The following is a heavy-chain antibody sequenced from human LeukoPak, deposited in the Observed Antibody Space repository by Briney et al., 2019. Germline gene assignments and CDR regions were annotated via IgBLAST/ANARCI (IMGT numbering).Heavy chain of an antibody. V-gene: IGHV4-59*08. CDR2: IYYSGGT. J-gene: IGHJ6*02. CDR1: GGSISSYY. CDR3: ARHGVAGTVVDKQITFWANYYYGMDV. Sequence: SETLSLTCTVSGGSISSYYWSWIRQPPGKGLEWIGYIYYSGGTNYNPSLKSRVTISVDTSKNQFSLKLSSVTAADTAVYYCARHGVAGTVVDKQITFWANYYYGMDVWGQGTTVTVSS. D-gene: IGHD6-19*01.